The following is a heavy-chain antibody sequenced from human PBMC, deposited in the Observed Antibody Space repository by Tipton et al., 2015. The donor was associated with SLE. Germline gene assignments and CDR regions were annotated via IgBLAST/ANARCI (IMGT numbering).Heavy chain of an antibody. CDR2: IYYSGST. J-gene: IGHJ3*02. Sequence: TLSLTCTVSGGFISSYYWSWIRQPPGKGLEWIGYIYYSGSTNYNPSLKSRVTISVDTSKSQFSLKLSSVTAADTAVYYCARAQGEMDAFDIWGQGTMVTVSS. CDR1: GGFISSYY. V-gene: IGHV4-59*01. D-gene: IGHD3-10*01. CDR3: ARAQGEMDAFDI.